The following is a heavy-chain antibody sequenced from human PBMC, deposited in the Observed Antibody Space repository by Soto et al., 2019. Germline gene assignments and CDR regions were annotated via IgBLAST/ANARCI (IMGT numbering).Heavy chain of an antibody. D-gene: IGHD3-22*01. CDR3: ANNYYDSSGPPDY. V-gene: IGHV3-30*18. CDR2: ISYDGSNK. Sequence: QVQLVESGGGVVQPGRSLRLSCAASGFTFSSYGMHWVRQAPGKGLEWVAVISYDGSNKYYADSVKGRFTISRDNSKNTLYLQINSLRAADTAVYYCANNYYDSSGPPDYWGQGTLVTVSS. CDR1: GFTFSSYG. J-gene: IGHJ4*02.